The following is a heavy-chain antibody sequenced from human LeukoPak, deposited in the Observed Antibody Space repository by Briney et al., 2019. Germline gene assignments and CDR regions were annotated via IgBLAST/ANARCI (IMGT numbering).Heavy chain of an antibody. CDR3: ARDAKYYFDTNGFYAILFDY. CDR1: GYTFTDYY. CDR2: INSASGGT. J-gene: IGHJ4*02. Sequence: ASVKVSCKASGYTFTDYYMHWVRQAPGQGLEWMGWINSASGGTYYAQKFQGRVTMTRDRPISTAYMELSRLRSDDTAVYYCARDAKYYFDTNGFYAILFDYWGQGTLVTVSS. D-gene: IGHD3-22*01. V-gene: IGHV1-2*02.